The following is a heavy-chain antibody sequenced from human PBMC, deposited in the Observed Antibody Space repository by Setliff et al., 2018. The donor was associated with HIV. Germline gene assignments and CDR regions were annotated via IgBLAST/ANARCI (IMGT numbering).Heavy chain of an antibody. CDR2: VSYDGSYK. Sequence: PGGSLRLSCEASGFNFDLYAFHWVRQAPGKGLEWVAVVSYDGSYKNYADSVKGRFTISRDNSRSTIYVQMNSLRAEDTAEYYCAKELAASVLGYFDSWGRGILVTVSS. V-gene: IGHV3-30*04. CDR3: AKELAASVLGYFDS. J-gene: IGHJ4*02. CDR1: GFNFDLYA. D-gene: IGHD3-22*01.